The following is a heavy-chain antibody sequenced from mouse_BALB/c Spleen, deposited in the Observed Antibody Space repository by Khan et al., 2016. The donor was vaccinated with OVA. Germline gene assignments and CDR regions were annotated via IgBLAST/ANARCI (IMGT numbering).Heavy chain of an antibody. V-gene: IGHV1S29*02. D-gene: IGHD2-4*01. Sequence: VRLQQSGPELVKPGASVKISCKASGYTFTDYNMHWVKQSHGWSREWIGYIYPYNGGTGYNQKFKSKATLTVDNSSTPASLALRSLTSECSAVYYCAWSRGPGYDYCFDYWCQGTTLPLSS. CDR2: IYPYNGGT. CDR1: GYTFTDYN. J-gene: IGHJ2*01. CDR3: AWSRGPGYDYCFDY.